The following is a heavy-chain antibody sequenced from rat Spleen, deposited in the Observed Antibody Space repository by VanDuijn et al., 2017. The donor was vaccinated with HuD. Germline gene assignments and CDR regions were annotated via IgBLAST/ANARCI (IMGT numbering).Heavy chain of an antibody. CDR2: ISNTGGTT. CDR3: TRAWGYTYVMDA. V-gene: IGHV5-31*01. Sequence: EVQLVESGGGLVQPGRSLKLSCVASGFTFNDYWMTWIRQAPGKGLEWVASISNTGGTTYYPDSMKGRFTISRDIARSTLYLQMNSLRSADTATYYCTRAWGYTYVMDAWGQGASVTVSS. CDR1: GFTFNDYW. J-gene: IGHJ4*01. D-gene: IGHD1-11*01.